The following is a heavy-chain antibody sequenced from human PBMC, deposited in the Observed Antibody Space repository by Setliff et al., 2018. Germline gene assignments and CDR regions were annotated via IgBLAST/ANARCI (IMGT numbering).Heavy chain of an antibody. D-gene: IGHD2-15*01. CDR2: ISATSGTT. CDR1: GFTFSSYA. V-gene: IGHV3-23*01. J-gene: IGHJ6*02. Sequence: PGGSLRLSCAASGFTFSSYAMTWVRQAPGKGLECVSGISATSGTTNYADSVKGRFTISRDNSKNTLYVQMNSLRADDTAVYYCASATLQRKFQSPRGLDVWGQGTTVTVSS. CDR3: ASATLQRKFQSPRGLDV.